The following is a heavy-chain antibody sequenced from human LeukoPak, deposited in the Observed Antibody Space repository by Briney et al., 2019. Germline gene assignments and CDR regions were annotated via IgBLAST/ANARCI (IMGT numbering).Heavy chain of an antibody. Sequence: AGGSLRLSCAASGFTFNNYAIIWVRQAPGKGLEWVSGISGSGGSTYYADSVKGRFTISRDNSKNTLYLQMNSLRAEDTAVYYCAKDSGYYGSGSYLNYWGQGTLVTVSS. V-gene: IGHV3-23*01. CDR2: ISGSGGST. CDR3: AKDSGYYGSGSYLNY. D-gene: IGHD3-10*01. CDR1: GFTFNNYA. J-gene: IGHJ4*02.